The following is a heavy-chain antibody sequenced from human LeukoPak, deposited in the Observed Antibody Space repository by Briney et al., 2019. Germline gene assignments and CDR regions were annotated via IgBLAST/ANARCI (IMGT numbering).Heavy chain of an antibody. Sequence: PSETLSLTCTVSGGSISSYYWSWIRQPAGKGLEWIGRIYTSGSTNYSPSLKSRVTMSVDTSKNQFSLKLGSVTAADTAVYYCARDHSLITMVRRVIYYFDYWGQGTLVTVSS. CDR1: GGSISSYY. CDR2: IYTSGST. D-gene: IGHD3-10*01. CDR3: ARDHSLITMVRRVIYYFDY. V-gene: IGHV4-4*07. J-gene: IGHJ4*02.